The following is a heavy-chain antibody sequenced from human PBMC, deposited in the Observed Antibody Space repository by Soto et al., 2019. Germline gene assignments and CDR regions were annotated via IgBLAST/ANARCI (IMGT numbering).Heavy chain of an antibody. D-gene: IGHD6-6*01. CDR2: INPNSGGT. V-gene: IGHV1-2*04. CDR3: ASGSRAARPGYNYYGMEV. CDR1: GYTFTGYY. Sequence: ASVKVSCKASGYTFTGYYMHWVRQAPGQGLEWMGWINPNSGGTNYAQKFQGWVTMTRDTSISTAYMELSRLRSDDTAVYYCASGSRAARPGYNYYGMEVWGQGTTVTVSS. J-gene: IGHJ6*02.